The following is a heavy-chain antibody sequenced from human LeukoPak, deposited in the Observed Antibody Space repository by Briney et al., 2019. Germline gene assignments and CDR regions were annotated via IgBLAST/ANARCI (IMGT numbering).Heavy chain of an antibody. V-gene: IGHV3-33*08. J-gene: IGHJ4*02. CDR3: ARDFCSTTSCFDY. D-gene: IGHD2-2*01. Sequence: PGTSLRLSCAASGFSFSNYGMHWVRQAPGMGLEWVAIIWSDGSNKYYADSVKGRFTISRDDSKNTLYLQMNSLRAEDTAVYYCARDFCSTTSCFDYWGQGTLVTVSS. CDR1: GFSFSNYG. CDR2: IWSDGSNK.